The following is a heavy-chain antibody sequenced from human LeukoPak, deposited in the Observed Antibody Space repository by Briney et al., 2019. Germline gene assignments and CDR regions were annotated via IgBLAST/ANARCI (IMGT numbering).Heavy chain of an antibody. J-gene: IGHJ5*02. D-gene: IGHD4-17*01. CDR1: GYSISSGYY. CDR2: IYHSGST. Sequence: PSDTLSLTCALSGYSISSGYYWGWIRQPPGKGLEWIGTIYHSGSTYYNPSLKSRVSISVDTSKNQFSLKLSSVTAADTAVYYCAHYGDCSGVWFDPWGQGTLVTVSS. CDR3: AHYGDCSGVWFDP. V-gene: IGHV4-38-2*01.